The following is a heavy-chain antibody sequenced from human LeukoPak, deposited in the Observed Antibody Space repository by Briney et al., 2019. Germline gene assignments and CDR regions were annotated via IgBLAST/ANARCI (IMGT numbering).Heavy chain of an antibody. CDR1: GVSFDDYY. J-gene: IGHJ4*02. Sequence: NSSETLSLTCGVSGVSFDDYYWSWVRQTPGKGLERLGECNRSGYTNDSPSLKSRVTLSIDTSRRQFSRNLRSVTVADAGIYYCTRMTTGHDYWGQGTLVTVSS. D-gene: IGHD4-17*01. V-gene: IGHV4-34*01. CDR2: CNRSGYT. CDR3: TRMTTGHDY.